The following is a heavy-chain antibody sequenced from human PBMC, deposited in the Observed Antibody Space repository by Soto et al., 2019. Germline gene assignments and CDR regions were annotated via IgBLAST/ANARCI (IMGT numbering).Heavy chain of an antibody. V-gene: IGHV4-59*01. Sequence: SETLSLARTITNAAIGRYYWISTRARPGKGLEWIGYIYYSGSTNYNPSLKSRVTISVDTSKNQFSLKLSSVTAADTAVYYCAIDHGAITEFDTWG. D-gene: IGHD2-8*01. CDR3: AIDHGAITEFDT. J-gene: IGHJ5*01. CDR1: NAAIGRYY. CDR2: IYYSGST.